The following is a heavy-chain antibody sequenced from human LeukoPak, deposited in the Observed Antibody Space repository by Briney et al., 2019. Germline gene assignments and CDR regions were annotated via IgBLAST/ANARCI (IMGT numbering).Heavy chain of an antibody. CDR1: GFAFSSYW. CDR2: IKPDGGGK. CDR3: SSQPAVLDLDC. V-gene: IGHV3-7*01. Sequence: AGSLRLSCAASGFAFSSYWMTWVRQAPGKGLEWVANIKPDGGGKNYVDSVKGRFTISRDNAKNSLYLQMRGLRVEDTAVYYCSSQPAVLDLDCWGQGALVTVSS. J-gene: IGHJ4*02. D-gene: IGHD2/OR15-2a*01.